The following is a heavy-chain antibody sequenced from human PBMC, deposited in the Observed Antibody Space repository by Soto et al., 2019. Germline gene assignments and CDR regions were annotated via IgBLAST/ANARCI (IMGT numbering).Heavy chain of an antibody. CDR2: IIPIFGTA. J-gene: IGHJ4*02. CDR3: AFMITFGGVIVPPNY. D-gene: IGHD3-16*02. V-gene: IGHV1-69*13. CDR1: GGTFSSYA. Sequence: ASVKVSCKASGGTFSSYAISWVRQAPGQGLEWMGGIIPIFGTANYAQKFQGRVTITADESTSTAYMELSSLRSEDTAVYYCAFMITFGGVIVPPNYWGQGTLVTVSS.